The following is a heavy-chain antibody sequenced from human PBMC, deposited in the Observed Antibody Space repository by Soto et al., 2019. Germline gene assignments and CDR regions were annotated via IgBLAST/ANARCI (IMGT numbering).Heavy chain of an antibody. J-gene: IGHJ3*02. V-gene: IGHV4-4*02. CDR1: GVSISNPNW. CDR3: ARGIFYAFDI. Sequence: PSETLSLTCAVSGVSISNPNWWAWVRQAPGKGLEWIGEIDHSGSTNYNPSFNSRVTISLDRSKNQFSLKLSSVAAADTAVYYCARGIFYAFDIWGQGTMVTVSS. CDR2: IDHSGST. D-gene: IGHD3-9*01.